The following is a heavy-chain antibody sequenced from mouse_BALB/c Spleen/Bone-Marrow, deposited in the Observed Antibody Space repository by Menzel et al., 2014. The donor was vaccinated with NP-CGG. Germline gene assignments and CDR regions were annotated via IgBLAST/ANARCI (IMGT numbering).Heavy chain of an antibody. CDR1: GFSLTNYG. V-gene: IGHV2-9*02. CDR2: IWAGGST. Sequence: QVQLQQSGPGLVAPSQSLSITCTVSGFSLTNYGFHWVRQPPGKGLEWLGVIWAGGSTNYNSALMSRLSISKDNSKSXVFLKMISLQTDDTAMYYCARVTSSAVGAMDYWGQGTSVTVSS. J-gene: IGHJ4*01. D-gene: IGHD3-2*02. CDR3: ARVTSSAVGAMDY.